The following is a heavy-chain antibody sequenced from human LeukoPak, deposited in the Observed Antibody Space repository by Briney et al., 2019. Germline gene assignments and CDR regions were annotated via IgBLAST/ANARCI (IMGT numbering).Heavy chain of an antibody. J-gene: IGHJ3*02. CDR3: ASQYYDFWSGGNAFDI. CDR2: IYYSGST. D-gene: IGHD3-3*01. CDR1: GGSISSSSYY. V-gene: IGHV4-39*01. Sequence: PSETLSLTCTVSGGSISSSSYYWGWIRQPPGKGLEWIGSIYYSGSTYYNPSLKSPVTISVDTSKNQFSLKLSSVTAADTAVYYCASQYYDFWSGGNAFDIWGQGTMVTVSS.